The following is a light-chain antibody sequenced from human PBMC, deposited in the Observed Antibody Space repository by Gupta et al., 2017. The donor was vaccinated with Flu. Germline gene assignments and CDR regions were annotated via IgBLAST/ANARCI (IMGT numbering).Light chain of an antibody. V-gene: IGLV2-14*03. CDR3: SSYASRSNWV. Sequence: ITTFCTETSTDIRLDNYVSWYQQPAGNATILIICDVSKRTAGVAGRFSGSKSGTTASLTISGLQAEDDADYYCSSYASRSNWVFGGGTKLTVL. CDR2: DVS. J-gene: IGLJ3*02. CDR1: STDIRLDNY.